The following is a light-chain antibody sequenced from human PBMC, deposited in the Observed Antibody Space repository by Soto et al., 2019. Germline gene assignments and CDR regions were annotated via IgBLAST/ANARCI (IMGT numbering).Light chain of an antibody. V-gene: IGLV2-11*01. Sequence: QSALTQPRSVSGSPGQSVTISCTGTSTDVGSYNYVSWYQQHPGKAPKLIIYDVTKRPSGVPDRFSGSKSGNTASLTISGLQAEDEADYYCCSYAGTYTFVIFGGGTKLTVL. J-gene: IGLJ2*01. CDR1: STDVGSYNY. CDR2: DVT. CDR3: CSYAGTYTFVI.